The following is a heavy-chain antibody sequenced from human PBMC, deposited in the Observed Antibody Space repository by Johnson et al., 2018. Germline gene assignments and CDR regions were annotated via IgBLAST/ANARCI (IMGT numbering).Heavy chain of an antibody. Sequence: QVQLVQSGGGVVQPGRSLRLSCAASGFTFSSYGMHWVRQAPGKGLEWVAVISYDGSNKYYADSVKGRFTISRDNSKNTLYLQMNSLRAEETAVYYWATSGGDYDLWSGYVEAFDIWGQGTMVTVSS. CDR3: ATSGGDYDLWSGYVEAFDI. V-gene: IGHV3-30*03. J-gene: IGHJ3*02. CDR1: GFTFSSYG. D-gene: IGHD3-3*01. CDR2: ISYDGSNK.